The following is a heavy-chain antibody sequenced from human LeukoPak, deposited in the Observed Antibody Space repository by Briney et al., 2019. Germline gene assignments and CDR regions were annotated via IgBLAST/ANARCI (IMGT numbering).Heavy chain of an antibody. CDR3: ATEPPFYDILTGYSPYP. J-gene: IGHJ5*02. V-gene: IGHV1-69*06. Sequence: SVKVSCKASGGTFSSYAISWVRQAPGQGLEWMGGIIPLFGTSTYAQKFQGRVTITADKSTSTVYMDLRSLRSEDTAVYYCATEPPFYDILTGYSPYPWGQGTLISVSS. D-gene: IGHD3-9*01. CDR1: GGTFSSYA. CDR2: IIPLFGTS.